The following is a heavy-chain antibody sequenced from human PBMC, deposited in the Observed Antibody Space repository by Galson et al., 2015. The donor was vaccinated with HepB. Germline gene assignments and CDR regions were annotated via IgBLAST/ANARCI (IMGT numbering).Heavy chain of an antibody. J-gene: IGHJ4*02. Sequence: SLRLSCAASGFTFSSYGMHWVRQAPGKGLEWVAVISYDGSNKYYADSVKGRFTISRDNSKNTLYLQMNSLRAEDTAVYYCAKSSGWVVVPAAIGDWGQGTLVTVSS. V-gene: IGHV3-30*18. CDR1: GFTFSSYG. CDR3: AKSSGWVVVPAAIGD. D-gene: IGHD2-2*01. CDR2: ISYDGSNK.